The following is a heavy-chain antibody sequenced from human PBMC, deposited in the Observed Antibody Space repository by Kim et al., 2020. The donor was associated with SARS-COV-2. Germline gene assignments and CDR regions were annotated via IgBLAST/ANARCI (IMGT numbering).Heavy chain of an antibody. CDR2: RNK. V-gene: IGHV3-30*01. CDR3: ARDGGNWFDP. D-gene: IGHD3-16*01. Sequence: RNKYYADSVKGRFTISRDNSKNTLYLQRNSLRAEDTAVYYCARDGGNWFDPWGQGTLVTVSS. J-gene: IGHJ5*02.